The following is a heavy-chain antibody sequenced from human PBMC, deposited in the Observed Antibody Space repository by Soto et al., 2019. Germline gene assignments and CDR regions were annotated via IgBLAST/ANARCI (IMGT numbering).Heavy chain of an antibody. CDR3: ASLHRANWFDP. CDR1: GGSISSGGYY. V-gene: IGHV4-31*03. J-gene: IGHJ5*02. Sequence: QVQLQEAGPGLVKPSQTLSLTCTVSGGSISSGGYYWSWIRQPPGKGLEWIGYIYYSGSTYYNPSLKSRVTIAADTSKIQSPLKLSSVPAADTAVYYCASLHRANWFDPRRQGTLVTVSS. CDR2: IYYSGST.